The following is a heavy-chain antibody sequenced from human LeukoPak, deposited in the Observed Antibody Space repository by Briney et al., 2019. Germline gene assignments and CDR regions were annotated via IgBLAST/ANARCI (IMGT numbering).Heavy chain of an antibody. Sequence: SETLSLTCDVYGASFTGYYWSWIRQSPGKGLEWIGEMNQRGSMNYNPSLKSRVTISRDTSKNQFSLKLSSVTAADTAVYYCARGRAFFDWGQGTLVTVSS. CDR2: MNQRGSM. J-gene: IGHJ4*02. D-gene: IGHD3-3*02. CDR3: ARGRAFFD. V-gene: IGHV4-34*01. CDR1: GASFTGYY.